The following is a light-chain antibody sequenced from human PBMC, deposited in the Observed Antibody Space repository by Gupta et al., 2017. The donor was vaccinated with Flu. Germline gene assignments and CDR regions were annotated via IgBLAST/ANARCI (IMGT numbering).Light chain of an antibody. CDR2: EGS. J-gene: IGLJ1*01. V-gene: IGLV2-23*01. Sequence: QSALTQPASVSGSPGQSITLSCTGTSSDVGSYNLVSWYQQHPGKAPKLMIYEGSKRPSGVSNRFSGSKSGNTASLTISGPQAEDDADYYCCSYAGSDTYVFGTGTKVTVL. CDR3: CSYAGSDTYV. CDR1: SSDVGSYNL.